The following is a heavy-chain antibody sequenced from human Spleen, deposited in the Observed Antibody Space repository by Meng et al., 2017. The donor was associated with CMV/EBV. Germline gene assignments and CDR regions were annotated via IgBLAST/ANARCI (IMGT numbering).Heavy chain of an antibody. CDR2: IYHSGST. D-gene: IGHD3-10*01. V-gene: IGHV4-34*01. CDR3: AREGTGQSSGAFDI. J-gene: IGHJ3*02. Sequence: ESLKISCAVYGGSFSGYYWSWIRQPPGKGLEWIGSIYHSGSTYYNPSLKSRVTISVDTSKNQFSLKLSSVTAADTAVYYCAREGTGQSSGAFDIWGQGTMVTVSS. CDR1: GGSFSGYY.